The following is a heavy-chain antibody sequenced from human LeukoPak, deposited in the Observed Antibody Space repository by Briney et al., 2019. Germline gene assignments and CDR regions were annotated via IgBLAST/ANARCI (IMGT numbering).Heavy chain of an antibody. D-gene: IGHD6-13*01. Sequence: SETLSLTCNVSGGSISSYYWSWIRQPPGKGLEWIGYIYYSGSTNYNPSLKSRVTISVDTSKNQFSLKLSSVTAADTAVYYRARDVAYSSSWFDPWGQGTLVTVSS. CDR1: GGSISSYY. CDR3: ARDVAYSSSWFDP. CDR2: IYYSGST. J-gene: IGHJ5*02. V-gene: IGHV4-59*01.